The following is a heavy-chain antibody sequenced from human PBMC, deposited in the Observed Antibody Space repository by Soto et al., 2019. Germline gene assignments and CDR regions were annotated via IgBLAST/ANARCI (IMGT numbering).Heavy chain of an antibody. CDR1: GFTFSDYY. Sequence: GGSLRLSCAASGFTFSDYYMSWIRQAPGKGLEWVSYISSSSSYTNYADSVKGRFTISRDNAKNSLYLQMNSLRAEDTAVYYCARAVLAGSGHGGYGMDVWGQGTTVTVSS. CDR2: ISSSSSYT. D-gene: IGHD3-10*01. J-gene: IGHJ6*02. V-gene: IGHV3-11*06. CDR3: ARAVLAGSGHGGYGMDV.